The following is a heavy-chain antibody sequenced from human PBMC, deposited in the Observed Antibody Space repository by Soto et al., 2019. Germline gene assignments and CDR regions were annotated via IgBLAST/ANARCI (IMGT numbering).Heavy chain of an antibody. J-gene: IGHJ4*02. D-gene: IGHD1-26*01. CDR2: ISGSGATT. Sequence: PGGSLRLSCAASGFSFTNYAMTWVRQAPGKGLEWVSTISGSGATTYFADSVKGRFTISIDISKNTLYLQMNSLRAEDTAVYYCAKPELLRYFDYWGQGTLVTVSS. V-gene: IGHV3-23*01. CDR3: AKPELLRYFDY. CDR1: GFSFTNYA.